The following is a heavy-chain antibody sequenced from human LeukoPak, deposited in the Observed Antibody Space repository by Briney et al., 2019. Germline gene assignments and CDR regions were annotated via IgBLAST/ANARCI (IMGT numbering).Heavy chain of an antibody. D-gene: IGHD6-19*01. CDR2: ISGSGGST. CDR1: GFTFSSYA. V-gene: IGHV3-23*01. Sequence: PGGSLRLSCAASGFTFSSYAMSWVRQAPGKGLEWVSAISGSGGSTYYADSVKGRFTISRDNSKNTLYLQMNSLRAEDTAVYYWATLPSVAGTGNYYYYYGMDVWGQGTTVTVSS. J-gene: IGHJ6*02. CDR3: ATLPSVAGTGNYYYYYGMDV.